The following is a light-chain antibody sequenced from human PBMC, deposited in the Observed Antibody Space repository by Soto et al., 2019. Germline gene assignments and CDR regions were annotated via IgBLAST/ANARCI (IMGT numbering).Light chain of an antibody. CDR3: QQSYSPGT. CDR2: AAS. CDR1: QGITTY. J-gene: IGKJ1*01. V-gene: IGKV1-39*01. Sequence: DIQMTQSPSSLSASVGDRVTMTCQASQGITTYLNWYQQKPGKAPKLVIYAASNLQSGVPSRFRGSGSGTDFTLTISRLQPEDFATYYCQQSYSPGTFGQGTKVEMK.